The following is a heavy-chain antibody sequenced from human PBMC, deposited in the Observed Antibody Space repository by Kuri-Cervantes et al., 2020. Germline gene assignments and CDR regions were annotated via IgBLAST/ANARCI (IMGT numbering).Heavy chain of an antibody. CDR1: GFTFDDYA. CDR2: IYHSGST. J-gene: IGHJ5*02. CDR3: ARAYCSSTSCWLDP. Sequence: LRLSCAASGFTFDDYAMHWVRQAPGKGLEWIGYIYHSGSTYYNPSLKSRVTISVDRSKNQFSLKLSSVTAADTAVYYCARAYCSSTSCWLDPWGQGTLVTVSS. V-gene: IGHV4-30-2*01. D-gene: IGHD2-2*01.